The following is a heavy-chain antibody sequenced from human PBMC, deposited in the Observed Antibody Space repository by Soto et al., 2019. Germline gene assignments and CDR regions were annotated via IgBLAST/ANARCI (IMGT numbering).Heavy chain of an antibody. CDR1: GFTFSTYW. Sequence: EVQLVESGGGLVQPGGSLRLSCAASGFTFSTYWVHWVRQAPGKGLVWVSRINSDGSSTGDADSVKGRFTISRDNANNTLYLQMNSRRAEDTAVYYCAKGGAGSGWYDYWGQGTLVTVSS. V-gene: IGHV3-74*01. CDR2: INSDGSST. J-gene: IGHJ4*02. CDR3: AKGGAGSGWYDY. D-gene: IGHD6-13*01.